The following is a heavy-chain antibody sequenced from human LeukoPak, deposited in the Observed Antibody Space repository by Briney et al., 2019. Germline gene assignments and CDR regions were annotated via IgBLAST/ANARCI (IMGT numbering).Heavy chain of an antibody. J-gene: IGHJ3*01. V-gene: IGHV7-4-1*02. Sequence: ASVKVSCKASGYTFTSYAMNWVRQAPGQGLEWMGWINTNTGNPTYAQGFTGRFVFSLDTSVSTAYLQISSLKAEDTAVYYCARAPVVVVPAAKAGYDWGQGTMVTVSS. D-gene: IGHD2-2*01. CDR3: ARAPVVVVPAAKAGYD. CDR1: GYTFTSYA. CDR2: INTNTGNP.